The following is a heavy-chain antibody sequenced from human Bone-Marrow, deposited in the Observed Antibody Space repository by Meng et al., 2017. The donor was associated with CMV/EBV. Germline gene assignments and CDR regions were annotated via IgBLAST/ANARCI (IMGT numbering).Heavy chain of an antibody. CDR2: IGTAGDT. Sequence: HWVRQATGKGLEWVSGIGTAGDTNYPGPVKGRFTISRDNAKNTLYLQMNSLRAEDTAVYYCARVRRWCSSTSCFIDAFDIWGQGTMVTVSS. CDR3: ARVRRWCSSTSCFIDAFDI. J-gene: IGHJ3*02. D-gene: IGHD2-2*01. V-gene: IGHV3-13*01.